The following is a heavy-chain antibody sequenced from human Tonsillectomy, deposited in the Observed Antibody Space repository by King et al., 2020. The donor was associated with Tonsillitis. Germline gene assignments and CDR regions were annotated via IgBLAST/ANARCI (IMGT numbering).Heavy chain of an antibody. Sequence: EVQLVESGGGLVQPGGSLRLSCAASGFTFSSYWMSWVRQAPGKGLEWVANIKQDGSEKYYVDSVKGRFTISRDNAKNSLYLQMNSLGAEDTAGYYCAREDGGITIFGVVSLYYYYYGMDVWGQGTTVTVSS. CDR3: AREDGGITIFGVVSLYYYYYGMDV. V-gene: IGHV3-7*01. J-gene: IGHJ6*02. D-gene: IGHD3-3*01. CDR1: GFTFSSYW. CDR2: IKQDGSEK.